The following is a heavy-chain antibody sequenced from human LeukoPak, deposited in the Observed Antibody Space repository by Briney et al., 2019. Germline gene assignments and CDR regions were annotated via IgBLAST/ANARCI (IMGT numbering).Heavy chain of an antibody. J-gene: IGHJ4*02. V-gene: IGHV3-30*02. D-gene: IGHD6-13*01. Sequence: PGGSLRLSCAASGFTFSGYGMHRVRQAPGKGLRWVAFMHYDGTSKYYADSVKGRFTISRDNSKNTLYLQMTSLRTEDTAVYYCAKGDSSSSSGGYWGQGTLVTVSS. CDR1: GFTFSGYG. CDR3: AKGDSSSSSGGY. CDR2: MHYDGTSK.